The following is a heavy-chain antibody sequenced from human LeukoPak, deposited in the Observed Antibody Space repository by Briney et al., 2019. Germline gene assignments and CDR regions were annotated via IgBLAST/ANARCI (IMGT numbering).Heavy chain of an antibody. CDR1: GFTFSNNN. Sequence: PGGSLRLSCAASGFTFSNNNMDWVRQAPGKGLKWLSYISSSGSPIYYADSVKGRFPIPRQNPTNSPNLQMNSRRAEDTAVYYCARLSVPTPDYYNRDFWGKGTRVTVPS. CDR2: ISSSGSPI. V-gene: IGHV3-48*04. CDR3: ARLSVPTPDYYNRDF. D-gene: IGHD2/OR15-2a*01. J-gene: IGHJ6*03.